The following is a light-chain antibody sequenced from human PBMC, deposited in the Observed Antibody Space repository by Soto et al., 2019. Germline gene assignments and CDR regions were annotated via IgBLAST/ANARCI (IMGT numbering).Light chain of an antibody. CDR3: ATWDDSLSGYV. V-gene: IGLV1-47*01. CDR1: SSKIKSNY. CDR2: RND. J-gene: IGLJ1*01. Sequence: QSVLTQPPSASGTPGQRVTISLSGSSSKIKSNYVYWYQQLPGTAPKLLIYRNDQRPSGVPDRFSGSKSGTSASLAISGLRSEDEADYYCATWDDSLSGYVFGTGTKLTVL.